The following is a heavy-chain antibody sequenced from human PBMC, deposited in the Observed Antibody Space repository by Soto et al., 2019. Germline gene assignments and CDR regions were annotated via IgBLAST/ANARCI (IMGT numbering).Heavy chain of an antibody. CDR2: INAGNGNK. V-gene: IGHV1-3*01. CDR3: ARAVGGPTSHLDY. D-gene: IGHD3-16*01. J-gene: IGHJ4*02. Sequence: ASVKVSWKASGYTFTSYAMHWVRQAPGQRLEWMGWINAGNGNKKYSQKYQGSVTITRDTSASTAYMELSSLRSEDTAVYYCARAVGGPTSHLDYWGQGTLVTVSS. CDR1: GYTFTSYA.